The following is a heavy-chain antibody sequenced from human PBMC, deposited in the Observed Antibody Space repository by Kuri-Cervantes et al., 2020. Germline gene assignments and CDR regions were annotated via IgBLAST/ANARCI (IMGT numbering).Heavy chain of an antibody. CDR1: TFSSYA. V-gene: IGHV4-39*01. Sequence: TFSSYAMSWIRQPPGKGLEWIGSIYYSGSTYYNPSLKGRVTISVDTSKNQFSLKLSSVTAADTAVYYCARQVYYYDSSGHTEYYFDYWGQGTLVTVSS. D-gene: IGHD3-22*01. CDR3: ARQVYYYDSSGHTEYYFDY. CDR2: IYYSGST. J-gene: IGHJ4*02.